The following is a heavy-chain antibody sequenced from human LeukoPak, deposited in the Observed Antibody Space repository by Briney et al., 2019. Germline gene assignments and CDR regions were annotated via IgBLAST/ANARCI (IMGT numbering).Heavy chain of an antibody. J-gene: IGHJ4*02. CDR2: IYHSGST. D-gene: IGHD3-22*01. Sequence: SETLSLTCAVSGYSISSGYYWGWIRQPPGKGLEWIGSIYHSGSTYYNPSLKSRVTISVDTSKNQFSLKLSSVTAADTAVYYCARHVLRYDYYDSSGYYDLFDYWGQGTLVTVSS. V-gene: IGHV4-38-2*01. CDR1: GYSISSGYY. CDR3: ARHVLRYDYYDSSGYYDLFDY.